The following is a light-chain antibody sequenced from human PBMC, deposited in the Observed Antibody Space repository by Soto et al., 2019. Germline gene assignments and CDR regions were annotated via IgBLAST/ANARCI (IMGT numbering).Light chain of an antibody. CDR3: REYNDLRPIT. J-gene: IGKJ4*01. CDR1: QSITTK. Sequence: MTQSPATLSVSTGERATLSCRASQSITTKLAWYQQKPGQAPRLLIYGASTRAAGIPVRFSGSGSGTEFTLTIASLQFEDFAVYYCREYNDLRPITFGGGTKVDI. CDR2: GAS. V-gene: IGKV3-15*01.